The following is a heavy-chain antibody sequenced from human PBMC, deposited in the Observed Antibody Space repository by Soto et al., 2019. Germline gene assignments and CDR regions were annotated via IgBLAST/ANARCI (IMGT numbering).Heavy chain of an antibody. CDR2: IYYSGST. V-gene: IGHV4-30-4*01. CDR1: GDSISTPHYY. D-gene: IGHD2-21*02. CDR3: ARDQGAYCGGDCYSSGPIVRNPFYYYYGMDV. J-gene: IGHJ6*02. Sequence: PSETLSLTCTVSGDSISTPHYYWSWIRQPPGKGLEWIGYIYYSGSTYYNPSHRSRVTISVDTSKNQFSLKLSSVTAADTAVYYCARDQGAYCGGDCYSSGPIVRNPFYYYYGMDVWGQGTTVTVSS.